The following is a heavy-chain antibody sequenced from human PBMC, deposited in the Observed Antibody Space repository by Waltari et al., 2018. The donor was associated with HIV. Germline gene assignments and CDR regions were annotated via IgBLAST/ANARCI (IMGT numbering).Heavy chain of an antibody. CDR1: GYTFTSYD. D-gene: IGHD4-17*01. J-gene: IGHJ4*02. Sequence: QVQLVQSGAEVKKPGASVKVSCKASGYTFTSYDINWVRQATGQGLEWLGWMNPNSGNTGYAQRFQDRVTMTRNTSISTAYMELSSLRSEDTAVYFCARGPQDYPKYYFDYWGQGTLVTVSS. CDR2: MNPNSGNT. V-gene: IGHV1-8*01. CDR3: ARGPQDYPKYYFDY.